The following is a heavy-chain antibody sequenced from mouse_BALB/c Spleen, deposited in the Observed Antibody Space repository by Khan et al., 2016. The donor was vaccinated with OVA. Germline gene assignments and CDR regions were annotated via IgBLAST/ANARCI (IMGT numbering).Heavy chain of an antibody. CDR2: INPSNGGT. V-gene: IGHV1S81*02. CDR3: TRSGYGSFAY. D-gene: IGHD2-2*01. Sequence: VQLQESGAELVKPGASVRLSCKASGYTFTSYYLYWVKQRPGQGLEWIGDINPSNGGTNFNEKFKSKATLTVDKSSSTAYMQLNSLTSEDSAVYYCTRSGYGSFAYWGQGNLVTVSA. CDR1: GYTFTSYY. J-gene: IGHJ3*01.